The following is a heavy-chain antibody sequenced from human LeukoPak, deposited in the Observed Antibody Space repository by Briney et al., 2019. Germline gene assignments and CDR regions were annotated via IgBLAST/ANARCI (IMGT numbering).Heavy chain of an antibody. CDR2: ISYDGSNK. CDR3: AGQLVIDHMRQYYYYGMDV. J-gene: IGHJ6*02. D-gene: IGHD6-6*01. V-gene: IGHV3-30*03. CDR1: GFTFSSYV. Sequence: GRSLRLSCAASGFTFSSYVMHWVRQAPGKGLEWVAVISYDGSNKYYADSVKGRFTISGDNSKNTLYLQMNSLRAEDTAVYYCAGQLVIDHMRQYYYYGMDVWGQGTTVTVSS.